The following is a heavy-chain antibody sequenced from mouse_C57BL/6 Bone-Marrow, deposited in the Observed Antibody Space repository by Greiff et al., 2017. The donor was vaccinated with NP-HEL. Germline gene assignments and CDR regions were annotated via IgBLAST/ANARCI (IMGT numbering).Heavy chain of an antibody. CDR3: ARCPYYGSRYYFDY. Sequence: QVTLKESGPGLLQPSQTLSLTCSFSGFSLSTFGMGVGWIRQPSGKGLEWLAHIWWDDDKYYNPALKSRLTISKDTSKNKVFLKIANVDTADTATYYCARCPYYGSRYYFDYWGQGTTLTVSS. CDR2: IWWDDDK. D-gene: IGHD1-1*01. J-gene: IGHJ2*01. CDR1: GFSLSTFGMG. V-gene: IGHV8-8*01.